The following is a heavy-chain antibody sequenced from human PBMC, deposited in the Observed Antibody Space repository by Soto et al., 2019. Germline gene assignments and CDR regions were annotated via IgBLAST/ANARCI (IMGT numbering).Heavy chain of an antibody. CDR2: VSASNGKT. CDR1: GYIFTTYS. V-gene: IGHV1-18*04. J-gene: IGHJ5*02. D-gene: IGHD2-2*01. Sequence: QIQLVQSASEVRMPGASVKVSCKASGYIFTTYSITWVRQAPGQGLEWMGWVSASNGKTNYAQKFQDRVTMTTDTSTTTAYMELRSLRSDDTAVYYCAREALGVYASWFDPWGQGTLVTVSS. CDR3: AREALGVYASWFDP.